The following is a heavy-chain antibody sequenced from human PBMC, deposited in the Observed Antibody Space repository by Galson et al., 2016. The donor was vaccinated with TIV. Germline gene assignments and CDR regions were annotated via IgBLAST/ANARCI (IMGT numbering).Heavy chain of an antibody. D-gene: IGHD2-8*02. CDR1: GFTFSGHS. CDR2: ISNSGDYI. CDR3: ARIIGYWVGYYTMAV. J-gene: IGHJ6*02. V-gene: IGHV3-21*01. Sequence: SLRLPCAASGFTFSGHSMNWVRQAPGKGLEWVSSISNSGDYIYYSDSMKGRFTISRDNAKKPLYLQMHSLRAEDTAVYYCARIIGYWVGYYTMAVWGQGTTVTVSS.